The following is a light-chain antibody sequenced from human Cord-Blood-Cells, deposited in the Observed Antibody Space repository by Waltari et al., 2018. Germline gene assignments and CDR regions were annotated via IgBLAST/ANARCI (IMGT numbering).Light chain of an antibody. CDR3: CSYAGSSTWL. CDR1: SSDVGSYNL. V-gene: IGLV2-23*01. J-gene: IGLJ3*02. Sequence: QSALTQPASVSGSPGQSITISCTGTSSDVGSYNLVSWYQQHPGKAPKLMIYEGSKRPSGVSNRCSGSKSGNTAFLTSAGLQAEDEAEYYGCSYAGSSTWLFGGGTKLTVL. CDR2: EGS.